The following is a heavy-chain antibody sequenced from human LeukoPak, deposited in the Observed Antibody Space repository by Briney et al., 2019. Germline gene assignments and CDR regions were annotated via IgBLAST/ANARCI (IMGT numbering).Heavy chain of an antibody. J-gene: IGHJ4*02. Sequence: GGSLRLSCAASGFTFSSYWMNWVRQAPGKGLVWVSGINTDGSSTSYADSVKGRFTISRDNAKNTLYLQMNRLTGEDTAVYYCGRGVRSYYGLDYWGQGFLVTVSS. V-gene: IGHV3-74*01. CDR2: INTDGSST. D-gene: IGHD1-26*01. CDR1: GFTFSSYW. CDR3: GRGVRSYYGLDY.